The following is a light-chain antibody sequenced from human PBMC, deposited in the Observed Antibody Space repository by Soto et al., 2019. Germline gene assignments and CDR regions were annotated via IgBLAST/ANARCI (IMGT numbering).Light chain of an antibody. CDR3: SSYTSSSTYG. CDR1: SSDVGGYNY. J-gene: IGLJ1*01. CDR2: EVS. V-gene: IGLV2-14*01. Sequence: QSVVTQPASVSGSPGQSITISCRGTSSDVGGYNYVFWYQHHPGKAPKLMIYEVSNRPSGVSNRFSGSKSGNTASLTISGLQAKDEADYYCSSYTSSSTYGFGTGTKVTVL.